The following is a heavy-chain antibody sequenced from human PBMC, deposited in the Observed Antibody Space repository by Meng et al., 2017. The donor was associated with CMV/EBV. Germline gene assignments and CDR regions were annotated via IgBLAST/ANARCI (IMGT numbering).Heavy chain of an antibody. V-gene: IGHV3-64*02. CDR1: GFTLSDSV. J-gene: IGHJ4*02. CDR3: ARESGSSGRAGFFGS. CDR2: ISVDGGRT. Sequence: GESLKISCAVSGFTLSDSVMHWVRQAPGEGLEYVSAISVDGGRTHYADSVKDRFKISRDDSKNTLYLQMGSLRAEDTAIYYCARESGSSGRAGFFGSWGQGTLVTVSS. D-gene: IGHD6-19*01.